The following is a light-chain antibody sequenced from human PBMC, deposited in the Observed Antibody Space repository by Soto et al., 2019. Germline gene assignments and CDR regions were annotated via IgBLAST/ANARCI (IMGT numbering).Light chain of an antibody. CDR3: QQRINWPFT. V-gene: IGKV3-11*01. CDR2: DTS. CDR1: QSVSSY. Sequence: EIVLTHSPDTLSLSPGERATLACRASQSVSSYLAWFQQKPGQAPRLLIYDTSKRATGIPARFSGGGSGTDFTLSISSLEPEDFAVYYCQQRINWPFTFGPGNKVDIK. J-gene: IGKJ3*01.